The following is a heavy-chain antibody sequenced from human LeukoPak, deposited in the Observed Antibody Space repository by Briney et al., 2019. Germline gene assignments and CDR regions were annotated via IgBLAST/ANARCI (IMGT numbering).Heavy chain of an antibody. CDR1: GFTVSTDH. CDR2: SYSSGSR. Sequence: GGSLRLSCAASGFTVSTDHMSWVRQAPGKGLEWVAVSYSSGSRHYAESVKGRFTISRDNSKNTLDLQMNSLRAEDTALYYCARVWELSFDHWGQGTMVTHSS. J-gene: IGHJ4*02. V-gene: IGHV3-53*01. D-gene: IGHD1-26*01. CDR3: ARVWELSFDH.